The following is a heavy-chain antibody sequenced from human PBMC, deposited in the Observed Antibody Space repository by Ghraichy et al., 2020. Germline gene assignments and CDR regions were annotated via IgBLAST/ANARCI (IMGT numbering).Heavy chain of an antibody. CDR1: GFTFSDHY. D-gene: IGHD5-12*01. V-gene: IGHV3-11*01. J-gene: IGHJ4*02. CDR3: ARGGMRGYDFDF. Sequence: GESLRLSCAASGFTFSDHYMNWVRQAPGKGLEWVSYIGTSETVIYHADSVKGRFTISRDNAKNSLFLQMNNLRVEDTAIYYCARGGMRGYDFDFWGQGTLVAVS. CDR2: IGTSETVI.